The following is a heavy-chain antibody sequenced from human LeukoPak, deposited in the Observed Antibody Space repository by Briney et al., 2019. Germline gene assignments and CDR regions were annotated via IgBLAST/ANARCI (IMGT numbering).Heavy chain of an antibody. CDR1: GFTFSSYS. J-gene: IGHJ2*01. Sequence: GGSLRLSCAASGFTFSSYSMNWVRQAPGKGLEWVSSISSSSSYIYYADSVKGRFTISRDNAKNSLYLQMNSLRAEDTAVYYCARKGFSGSSPGWYFDLWGRGTLVTVSS. CDR2: ISSSSSYI. V-gene: IGHV3-21*01. D-gene: IGHD1-26*01. CDR3: ARKGFSGSSPGWYFDL.